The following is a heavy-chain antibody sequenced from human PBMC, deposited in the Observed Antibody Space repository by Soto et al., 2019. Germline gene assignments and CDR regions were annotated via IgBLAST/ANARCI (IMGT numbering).Heavy chain of an antibody. CDR1: GYTFTSYG. D-gene: IGHD2-8*01. CDR2: ISAYNGNT. Sequence: GASVKVSCKASGYTFTSYGISWVRQAPGQGLEWMGWISAYNGNTNYAQKLQGRVTMTTDTSTSTAYMELRSLRSDDTAVYYCARDRKQLGYCTYGVGYTRFAHDYWGQGTLVTVSS. J-gene: IGHJ4*02. V-gene: IGHV1-18*01. CDR3: ARDRKQLGYCTYGVGYTRFAHDY.